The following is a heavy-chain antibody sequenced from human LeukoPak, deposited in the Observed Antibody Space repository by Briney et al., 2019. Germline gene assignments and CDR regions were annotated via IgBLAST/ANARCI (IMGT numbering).Heavy chain of an antibody. CDR1: GFTFSSYE. J-gene: IGHJ6*03. V-gene: IGHV3-21*01. CDR3: ARYCSSSTCYGLLGGYYYMDV. Sequence: PGGSLRLSCAASGFTFSSYEMNWVRQAPGKGLEWVSSISSNSNYIFYGDSVKGRFTISRDNAKNSVYLHMNSLRAEDTAVYYCARYCSSSTCYGLLGGYYYMDVWGKGTTVTVSS. CDR2: ISSNSNYI. D-gene: IGHD2-2*01.